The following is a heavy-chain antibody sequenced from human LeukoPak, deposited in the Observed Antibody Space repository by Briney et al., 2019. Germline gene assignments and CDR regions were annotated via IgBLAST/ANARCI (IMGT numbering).Heavy chain of an antibody. CDR3: ARQDGATIARGFEN. V-gene: IGHV4-39*01. J-gene: IGHJ4*02. Sequence: SETLSLTCTVSGGSISSSSYYWGWIRQPPGKGVEWIGSIYYSGSTYYNPSLKSRVTISVDTSKNQFSLKLSSVTAADTAVYYCARQDGATIARGFENWGQGTLVTVSS. CDR1: GGSISSSSYY. CDR2: IYYSGST. D-gene: IGHD5-12*01.